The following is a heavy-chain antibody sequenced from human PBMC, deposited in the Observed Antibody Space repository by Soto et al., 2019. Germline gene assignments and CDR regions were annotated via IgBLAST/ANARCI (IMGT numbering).Heavy chain of an antibody. V-gene: IGHV4-59*01. CDR2: IYYSGST. J-gene: IGHJ4*02. Sequence: TSETLSLTCTVSGGSISSYYWSWIRQPPGKGLEWIGYIYYSGSTNYNPSLKSRVTISVDTSKNQFSLKLSSVTAADTAVYYCARDPYGDYGFDYWGQGTLVTVSS. CDR1: GGSISSYY. CDR3: ARDPYGDYGFDY. D-gene: IGHD4-17*01.